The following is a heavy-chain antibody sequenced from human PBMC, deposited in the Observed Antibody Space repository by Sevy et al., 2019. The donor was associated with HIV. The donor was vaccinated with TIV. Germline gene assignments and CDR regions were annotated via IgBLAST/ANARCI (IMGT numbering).Heavy chain of an antibody. V-gene: IGHV3-21*01. J-gene: IGHJ4*02. CDR2: ISSSSSYI. D-gene: IGHD1-1*01. CDR1: GFTFSSYS. Sequence: GGSLRLSCAASGFTFSSYSMNWVRHAPGKGLEWVSSISSSSSYIYYADSVKGRFTISRDNAKNSLYLQMNSLRAEDTAVYYCASHTGASGKFDYWGQGTLVTVSS. CDR3: ASHTGASGKFDY.